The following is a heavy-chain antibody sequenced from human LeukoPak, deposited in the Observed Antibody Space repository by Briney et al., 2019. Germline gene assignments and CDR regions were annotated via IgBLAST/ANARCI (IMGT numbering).Heavy chain of an antibody. J-gene: IGHJ4*02. D-gene: IGHD4-17*01. Sequence: SETLSLTCTVSGGSISGYYWSWIRQPPGKGLEWIGYIYYSGSTNYNPSLKSRVTISVDPSMNQFSLKLRSVTAADTAVYYCARRGGSTVTTWLDYWGQGTLVTVSS. CDR2: IYYSGST. CDR1: GGSISGYY. V-gene: IGHV4-59*08. CDR3: ARRGGSTVTTWLDY.